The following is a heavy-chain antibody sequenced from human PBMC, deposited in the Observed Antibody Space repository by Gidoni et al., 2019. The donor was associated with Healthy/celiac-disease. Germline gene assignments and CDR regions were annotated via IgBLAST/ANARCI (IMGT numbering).Heavy chain of an antibody. D-gene: IGHD2-2*02. Sequence: EVQLVESGGGLVQPGGSLRLSCAASGFTFSSYWMSWVRQAPGKGLEVVANIKQDGSEKYYVDSVKGRFTISRDNAKNSLYLQMNSLRAEDTAVYYCARVAVVPAAIPHYYYYYGMDVWGQGTTATVSS. CDR2: IKQDGSEK. CDR3: ARVAVVPAAIPHYYYYYGMDV. CDR1: GFTFSSYW. V-gene: IGHV3-7*01. J-gene: IGHJ6*02.